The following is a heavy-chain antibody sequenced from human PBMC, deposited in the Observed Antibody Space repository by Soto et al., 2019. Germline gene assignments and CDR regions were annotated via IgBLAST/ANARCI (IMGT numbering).Heavy chain of an antibody. Sequence: GGSLRLSCAASGFTFSSYAMSWVRQAPGKGLEWVSLISGSGGSKYYADSVKGRFTISRDNSKNTLYLQMNGLRGEDTAVYYCAKDIAMIVSPPSFDYCGQGPPVT. V-gene: IGHV3-23*01. CDR3: AKDIAMIVSPPSFDY. CDR1: GFTFSSYA. J-gene: IGHJ4*02. D-gene: IGHD3-22*01. CDR2: ISGSGGSK.